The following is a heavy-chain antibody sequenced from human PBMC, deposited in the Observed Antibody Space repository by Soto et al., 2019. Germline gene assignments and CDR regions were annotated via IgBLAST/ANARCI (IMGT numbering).Heavy chain of an antibody. CDR3: ARGNYVTYYYYYYGMDV. CDR1: GFTFSSYA. J-gene: IGHJ6*02. V-gene: IGHV3-30-3*01. D-gene: IGHD1-7*01. Sequence: VGSLRLSCAASGFTFSSYAMHWVRQAPGKGLEWVAVISYDGSNKYYADSVKGRFTISRDNSKNTLYLQMNSLRAEDTAVYYCARGNYVTYYYYYYGMDVWGQGTTVTVSS. CDR2: ISYDGSNK.